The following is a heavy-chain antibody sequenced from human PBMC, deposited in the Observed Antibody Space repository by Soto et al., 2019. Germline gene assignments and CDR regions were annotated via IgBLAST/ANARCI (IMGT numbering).Heavy chain of an antibody. J-gene: IGHJ5*02. CDR3: ARLGGTMVRGVIIGGP. D-gene: IGHD3-10*01. CDR1: GFTFSGYD. Sequence: GGSLRLSCAASGFTFSGYDMHWVRQATGKGLEWVSAIGSAGDTYSPGSVKGRFTISREDAKKSLYLQVNSLRAEDTAVYYCARLGGTMVRGVIIGGPWGQGTLVTV. CDR2: IGSAGDT. V-gene: IGHV3-13*01.